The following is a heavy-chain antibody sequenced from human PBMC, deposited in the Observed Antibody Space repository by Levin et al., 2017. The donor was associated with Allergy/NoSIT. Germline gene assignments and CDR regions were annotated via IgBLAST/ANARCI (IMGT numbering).Heavy chain of an antibody. CDR1: GYTFTGYY. CDR3: ARGLPFCSGGSCYFFGV. Sequence: ASVKVSCKASGYTFTGYYMHWVRQAPGQGLEWMGWIIPNSGATNYAQKFQGRVTMTRDTSISTAYMELYRLTSDDTAVYYCARGLPFCSGGSCYFFGVWGQGTLVTVSS. D-gene: IGHD2-15*01. J-gene: IGHJ4*02. V-gene: IGHV1-2*02. CDR2: IIPNSGAT.